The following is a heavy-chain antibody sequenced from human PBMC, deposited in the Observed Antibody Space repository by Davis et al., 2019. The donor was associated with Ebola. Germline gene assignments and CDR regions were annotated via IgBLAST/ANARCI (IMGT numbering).Heavy chain of an antibody. J-gene: IGHJ4*02. D-gene: IGHD3-10*01. Sequence: GESLKISCAASGFTFSSYDMHWVRQATGKGLEWVSAIGTAGDTYYPGSVKGRFTISRENAKNSLYLQMNSLRAGDTAVYYCARDHRSYYYGSGSPNRFDYWGQGTLVTVSS. V-gene: IGHV3-13*01. CDR3: ARDHRSYYYGSGSPNRFDY. CDR1: GFTFSSYD. CDR2: IGTAGDT.